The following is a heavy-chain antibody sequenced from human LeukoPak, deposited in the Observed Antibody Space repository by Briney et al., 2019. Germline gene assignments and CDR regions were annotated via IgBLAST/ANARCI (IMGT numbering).Heavy chain of an antibody. CDR1: GGSFSGYY. D-gene: IGHD5-12*01. Sequence: SETLSLTCAVYGGSFSGYYWSWIRQPPGKGLEWIGEINHSGSTNYNPSLKSRVTISVDTSKNQFSLKLSSVTAADTAVYYCARDSGYAFDPWGQGTLVTVSS. CDR3: ARDSGYAFDP. V-gene: IGHV4-34*01. J-gene: IGHJ5*02. CDR2: INHSGST.